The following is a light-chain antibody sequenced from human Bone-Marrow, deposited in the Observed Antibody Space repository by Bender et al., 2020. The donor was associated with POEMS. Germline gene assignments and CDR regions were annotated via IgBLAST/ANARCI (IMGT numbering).Light chain of an antibody. Sequence: QSVLTQPPSASGTPGQRVTISCSGSSSNIGSNYFYWYQLLPGTAPKLLIYSSHRRPSEVPDRFSGSRSGTSASLAISGLQSEDEADYYCAVWDDSLNGWVFGGGTKLTVL. CDR3: AVWDDSLNGWV. CDR2: SSH. J-gene: IGLJ3*02. V-gene: IGLV1-44*01. CDR1: SSNIGSNY.